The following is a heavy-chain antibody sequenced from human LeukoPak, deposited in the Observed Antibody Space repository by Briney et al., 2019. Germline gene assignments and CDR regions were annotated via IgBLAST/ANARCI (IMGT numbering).Heavy chain of an antibody. CDR3: ERAVSVSSYYFDC. CDR2: ISSSSYT. J-gene: IGHJ4*02. V-gene: IGHV3-11*05. D-gene: IGHD5/OR15-5a*01. CDR1: GFTFSDYY. Sequence: GGSLRLSCAASGFTFSDYYMSWIRQAPGKGLEWISYISSSSYTNYVDSVKGRFTISRDNAKNSLYLQMNSLRAEDTAVYYCERAVSVSSYYFDCWGQGTLVTVSS.